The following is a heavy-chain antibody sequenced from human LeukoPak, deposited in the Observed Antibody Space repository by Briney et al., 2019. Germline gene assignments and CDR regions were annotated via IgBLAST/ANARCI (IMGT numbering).Heavy chain of an antibody. J-gene: IGHJ6*02. CDR2: IYYSGST. Sequence: KPSETLSLTCTVSGGSISSYYWSWIRQPPGKGLEWIGYIYYSGSTNYNPSLKSRVTISVDTSKNQFSLKLSSVTAADTAVYYCACRRTSNYYYGMDVWGQGTTVTVSS. CDR1: GGSISSYY. D-gene: IGHD3-3*02. V-gene: IGHV4-59*08. CDR3: ACRRTSNYYYGMDV.